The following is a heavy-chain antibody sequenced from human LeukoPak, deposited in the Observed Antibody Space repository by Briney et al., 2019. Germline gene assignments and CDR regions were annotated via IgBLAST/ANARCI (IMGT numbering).Heavy chain of an antibody. CDR3: AKDPNGDYVGAFDF. CDR2: ITGSGGTT. J-gene: IGHJ3*01. D-gene: IGHD4-17*01. CDR1: GFAFYSYA. Sequence: GGSLRLSCAASGFAFYSYAMTWVRQAPGKGLEWVSVITGSGGTTYYANSVKGRFTISRDNSKNTLYLQMNSLRVEDTAVYYCAKDPNGDYVGAFDFWGQGTLVTVSS. V-gene: IGHV3-23*01.